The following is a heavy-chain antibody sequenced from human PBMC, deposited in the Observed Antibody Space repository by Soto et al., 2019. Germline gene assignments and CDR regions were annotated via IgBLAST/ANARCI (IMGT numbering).Heavy chain of an antibody. Sequence: SETLSLTCAVSGGSFSGYYWSWIRQPPGTGLEWIGEINPSGSTNYNPSLKSRVTISVDTSKNQFSLKLTSVTAADTAVYYCARDKITGLFDYWGQGTLVTAPQ. J-gene: IGHJ4*02. CDR1: GGSFSGYY. CDR3: ARDKITGLFDY. CDR2: INPSGST. D-gene: IGHD2-8*02. V-gene: IGHV4-34*01.